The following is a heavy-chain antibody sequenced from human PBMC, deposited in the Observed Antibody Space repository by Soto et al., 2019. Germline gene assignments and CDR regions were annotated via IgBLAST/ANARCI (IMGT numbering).Heavy chain of an antibody. Sequence: QVQLVQSGAEMKKPGSSVNVSCKASGGTFNNHLISWVRQAPGQGLEWMGTIIPLFGTLNYAQKLQGRVTLSADRSTSTAYMELSSLRSDDTAVYYCASGSLYGSGSYPVDYWGQGTLVTVSS. V-gene: IGHV1-69*08. D-gene: IGHD3-10*01. J-gene: IGHJ4*01. CDR2: IIPLFGTL. CDR3: ASGSLYGSGSYPVDY. CDR1: GGTFNNHL.